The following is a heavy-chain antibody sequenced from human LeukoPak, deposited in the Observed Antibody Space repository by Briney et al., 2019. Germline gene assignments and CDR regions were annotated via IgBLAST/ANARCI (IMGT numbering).Heavy chain of an antibody. V-gene: IGHV3-30-3*01. D-gene: IGHD5-24*01. CDR3: ARDQEDVYSEWGFHFLDY. J-gene: IGHJ4*02. CDR1: GFTFSSFA. CDR2: ISYDGSNK. Sequence: GGSLRLTCADSGFTFSSFAMHWVGQAPDKGLERVSLISYDGSNKYYADSVKVRFTISRDNSKNTLFLQMNSLRAEDTAVYYCARDQEDVYSEWGFHFLDYWRQGTLVTVSS.